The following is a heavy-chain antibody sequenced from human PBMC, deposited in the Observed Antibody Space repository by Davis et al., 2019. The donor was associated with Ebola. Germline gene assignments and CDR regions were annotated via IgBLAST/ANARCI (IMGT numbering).Heavy chain of an antibody. CDR2: IKQDGSEK. Sequence: GGSLRLSCAASGFTFNSFAMYWVRQAPGKGLEWVANIKQDGSEKYYVDSVKGRFTISRDNAKNSLYLQMNSLRAEDTAVYYCARDQDGSGSYSYYGMDVWGQGTTVTVSS. CDR3: ARDQDGSGSYSYYGMDV. D-gene: IGHD3-10*01. J-gene: IGHJ6*02. V-gene: IGHV3-7*01. CDR1: GFTFNSFA.